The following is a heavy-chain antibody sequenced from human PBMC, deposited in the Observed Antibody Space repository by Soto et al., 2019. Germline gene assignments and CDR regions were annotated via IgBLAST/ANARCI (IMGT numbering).Heavy chain of an antibody. CDR3: AKEHHYSSSWSEFDY. Sequence: GGSLRLSCAASGFTFSSYAMSWVRQAPGKGLEWVSAISGSGVSTYYADSVKGRFTISRDNSKNTLYLQMNSLRAEDTAVYYCAKEHHYSSSWSEFDYWGQGPLVTVSS. CDR2: ISGSGVST. J-gene: IGHJ4*02. CDR1: GFTFSSYA. V-gene: IGHV3-23*01. D-gene: IGHD6-13*01.